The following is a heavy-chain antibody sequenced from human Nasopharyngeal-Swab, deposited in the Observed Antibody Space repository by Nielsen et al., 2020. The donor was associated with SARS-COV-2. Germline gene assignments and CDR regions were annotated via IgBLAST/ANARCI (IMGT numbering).Heavy chain of an antibody. Sequence: SETLSLTCAVYGGSFSGHYWSWIRQPPGKGLEWIGEINHNGSTNYNPSLKSRVTISVDTSKNQFSLKLSSVTAADTAVYYCARGQPVTTFYYYYGMDVWGQGTTVTVSS. D-gene: IGHD4-17*01. V-gene: IGHV4-34*01. CDR2: INHNGST. J-gene: IGHJ6*02. CDR1: GGSFSGHY. CDR3: ARGQPVTTFYYYYGMDV.